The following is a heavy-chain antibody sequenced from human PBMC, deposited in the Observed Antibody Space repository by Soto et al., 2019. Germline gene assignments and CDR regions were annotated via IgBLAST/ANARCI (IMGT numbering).Heavy chain of an antibody. D-gene: IGHD3-3*01. CDR1: GFTFSSYG. Sequence: GGSLRLSCAASGFTFSSYGMHWVRQAPGKGLEWVAVIWYDGSNKYYADSVKGRFTISRDNSKNTLYLQMNSLRAEDTAVYYCAREQSITIFASQQGTNWFDPWGQGTLVTVSS. CDR2: IWYDGSNK. CDR3: AREQSITIFASQQGTNWFDP. V-gene: IGHV3-33*01. J-gene: IGHJ5*02.